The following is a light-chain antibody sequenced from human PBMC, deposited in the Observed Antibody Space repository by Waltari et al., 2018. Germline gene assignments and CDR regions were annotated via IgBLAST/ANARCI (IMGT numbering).Light chain of an antibody. Sequence: QSALTQPPSASGSPGQSVTISCTGTSSDVGNYNHVPWYQQHPGKAPKLVIYGVSNRPLGVPDRFSGSKSGTTASLTVSGLQTEDEADYYCISYAGTNIHYVFGTGTKVTVL. CDR1: SSDVGNYNH. CDR2: GVS. J-gene: IGLJ1*01. V-gene: IGLV2-8*01. CDR3: ISYAGTNIHYV.